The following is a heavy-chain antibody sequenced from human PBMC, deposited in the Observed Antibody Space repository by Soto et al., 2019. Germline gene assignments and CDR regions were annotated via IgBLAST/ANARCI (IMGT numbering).Heavy chain of an antibody. V-gene: IGHV4-30-4*01. CDR3: AREDDGGDRDYYGLDV. Sequence: PSETLSLTCTVSGGSISSEYYHWTWIRQAPGKGLEWIGYIHYSGSVHYNPSLQSRLTMSVDTSKNLFSPKLSSVTATDTAVYFCAREDDGGDRDYYGLDVWGQGTTVTVSS. J-gene: IGHJ6*02. CDR2: IHYSGSV. CDR1: GGSISSEYYH. D-gene: IGHD2-21*02.